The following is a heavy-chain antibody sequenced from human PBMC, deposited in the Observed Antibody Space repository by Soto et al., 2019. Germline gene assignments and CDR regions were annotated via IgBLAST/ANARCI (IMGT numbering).Heavy chain of an antibody. J-gene: IGHJ4*02. CDR2: IWHDGKNK. CDR1: GFTFSNFG. V-gene: IGHV3-33*01. Sequence: QVQVVESGGGVVQPGTSLRLSCAASGFTFSNFGMHWVRQAPGKGLEWVAVIWHDGKNKYYADSVEGRFTISRDNSKNTLNRQMNSLRAEDTAVYYCARDPGKVEAIDYWGQGTLVIVSS. CDR3: ARDPGKVEAIDY.